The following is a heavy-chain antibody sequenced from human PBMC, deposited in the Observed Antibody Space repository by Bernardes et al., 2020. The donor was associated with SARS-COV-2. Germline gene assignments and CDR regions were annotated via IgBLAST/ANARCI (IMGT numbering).Heavy chain of an antibody. CDR1: GYTFTSYY. Sequence: ASVKVSCKASGYTFTSYYMHWVRQAPGHGLEWMGIINPSGGSTSYAQKFQGRVTMTRDTSTSTVYMELSSLRSEDTAVYYCASRNCSSTSCYMREGYYYMDVWGKGTTVTVSS. CDR2: INPSGGST. J-gene: IGHJ6*03. V-gene: IGHV1-46*01. CDR3: ASRNCSSTSCYMREGYYYMDV. D-gene: IGHD2-2*02.